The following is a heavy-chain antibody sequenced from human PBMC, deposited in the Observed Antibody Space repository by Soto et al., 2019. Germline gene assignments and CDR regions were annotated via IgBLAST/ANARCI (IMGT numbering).Heavy chain of an antibody. D-gene: IGHD2-21*02. Sequence: ASVKVSCKASGYTFTSYYMHWVRQAAGQGLERMGIINPSGGSTYYVQKFQGRVSMTRDTSTTTVYMELSSLTSEDTAVYYCARGSWVTVPDYWGQGTQVTVSS. J-gene: IGHJ4*02. CDR1: GYTFTSYY. CDR2: INPSGGST. CDR3: ARGSWVTVPDY. V-gene: IGHV1-46*03.